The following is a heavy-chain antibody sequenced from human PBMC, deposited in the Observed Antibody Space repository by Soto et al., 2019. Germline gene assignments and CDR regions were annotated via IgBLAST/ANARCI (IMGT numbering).Heavy chain of an antibody. CDR3: AKQRADYGSGADTFYFDS. J-gene: IGHJ4*02. V-gene: IGHV3-23*01. D-gene: IGHD3-10*01. CDR1: EVTFINYA. Sequence: EVQLLESGGGLVQPGGSLRLSCTVSEVTFINYAINWVRQAPGKGLEWVSSLSGSGGTTYYADPVKGRFIISRDNSKNTLYLLMNSLRAEDTALYYCAKQRADYGSGADTFYFDSWGQRALVTVSS. CDR2: LSGSGGTT.